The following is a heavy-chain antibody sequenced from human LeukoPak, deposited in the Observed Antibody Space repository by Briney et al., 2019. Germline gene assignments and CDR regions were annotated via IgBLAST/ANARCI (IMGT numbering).Heavy chain of an antibody. D-gene: IGHD3-16*02. J-gene: IGHJ4*02. Sequence: PSETLSLTCTVSTGSINSYYWGWVRQPAGRGLEWIGRIYTTGHTDYDPSLQSRVTVSVDTSQKQFSLNLRSVTAADTAIYFCARHGYTASHFFLDYWSQGTLVTVSS. CDR1: TGSINSYY. CDR2: IYTTGHT. CDR3: ARHGYTASHFFLDY. V-gene: IGHV4-4*07.